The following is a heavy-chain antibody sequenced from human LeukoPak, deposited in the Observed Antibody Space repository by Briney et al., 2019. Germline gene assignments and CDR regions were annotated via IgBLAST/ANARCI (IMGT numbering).Heavy chain of an antibody. V-gene: IGHV1-18*04. D-gene: IGHD3-10*01. J-gene: IGHJ4*02. CDR2: TSAYNGNT. CDR1: GYTFTSYG. CDR3: ARVVLLWFGEQKGIDY. Sequence: ASVKVSCKASGYTFTSYGISWVRQAPGQGLEWMGWTSAYNGNTNYAQKLQGRVTMTTDTSTSTAYMELRSLRSDDTAVYYCARVVLLWFGEQKGIDYWGQGTLVTVSS.